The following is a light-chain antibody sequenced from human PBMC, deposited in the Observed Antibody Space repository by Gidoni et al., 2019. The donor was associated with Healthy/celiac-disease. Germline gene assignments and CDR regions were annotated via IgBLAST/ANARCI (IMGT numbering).Light chain of an antibody. V-gene: IGKV3-15*01. Sequence: EIVMTQSLATLSVSPGERTTLSCRAGQIVSSNLAWYQKKPGPDARLLIYDASTRATGILARFIGSRYGTEFTLTISSLQYEDVAVYYCQQYNNWPPWTFGPGTTVEIK. J-gene: IGKJ1*01. CDR3: QQYNNWPPWT. CDR2: DAS. CDR1: QIVSSN.